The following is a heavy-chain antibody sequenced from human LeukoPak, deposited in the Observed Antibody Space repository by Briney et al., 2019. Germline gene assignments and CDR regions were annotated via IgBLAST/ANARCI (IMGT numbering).Heavy chain of an antibody. CDR3: ARGVAGPYYYYYMDV. CDR1: GYTFTSYD. CDR2: MNPNSGNT. J-gene: IGHJ6*03. Sequence: ASVKVSYKASGYTFTSYDINWVRQATGQGLEWMGWMNPNSGNTGYAQKFQGRVTITRNTSISTAYMELSRLTSDDTAVYYCARGVAGPYYYYYMDVWGRGTTVTVSS. D-gene: IGHD6-19*01. V-gene: IGHV1-8*03.